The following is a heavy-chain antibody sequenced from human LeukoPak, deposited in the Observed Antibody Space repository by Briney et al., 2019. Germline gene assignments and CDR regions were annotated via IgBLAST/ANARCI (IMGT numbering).Heavy chain of an antibody. CDR3: ARGRPAQFCSGGSCYPRAAYYYYGMDV. CDR1: GGSFSAYY. Sequence: SETLSLTCAVYGGSFSAYYWSWIRQPPGKGLEWIGEINHSGSTNYNPSLKSRVTISVDTSKNQFSLKLSSVTAADTAVYYCARGRPAQFCSGGSCYPRAAYYYYGMDVWGQGTTVTVSS. D-gene: IGHD2-15*01. V-gene: IGHV4-34*01. J-gene: IGHJ6*02. CDR2: INHSGST.